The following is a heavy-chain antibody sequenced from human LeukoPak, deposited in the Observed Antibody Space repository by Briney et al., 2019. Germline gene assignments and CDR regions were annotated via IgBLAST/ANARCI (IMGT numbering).Heavy chain of an antibody. CDR1: GGSFSGYY. Sequence: PSETLSPTCAVYGGSFSGYYWSWIRQPPGKGLEWIGEINHSGSTNYNPSLKSRVTISVDTSKNQFSLKLSSVTAADTAVYYCARGSEYDFWSGYYDWGQGTLVTVSS. CDR2: INHSGST. D-gene: IGHD3-3*01. V-gene: IGHV4-34*01. J-gene: IGHJ4*02. CDR3: ARGSEYDFWSGYYD.